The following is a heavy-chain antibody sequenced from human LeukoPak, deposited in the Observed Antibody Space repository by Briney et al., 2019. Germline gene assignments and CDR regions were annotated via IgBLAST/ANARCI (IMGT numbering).Heavy chain of an antibody. V-gene: IGHV1-2*02. Sequence: ASVKVSRQASGYTLTAYSFHLVRQAPGQGLAWVGWVNPNSGVTNFAQKFQDTVTMTRDTSTTTVYMSLNGLTSDDTAVYYCAKGPLIYTNGRHAFFDYWGQGTLVTVSS. J-gene: IGHJ4*02. CDR1: GYTLTAYS. CDR3: AKGPLIYTNGRHAFFDY. D-gene: IGHD2-8*01. CDR2: VNPNSGVT.